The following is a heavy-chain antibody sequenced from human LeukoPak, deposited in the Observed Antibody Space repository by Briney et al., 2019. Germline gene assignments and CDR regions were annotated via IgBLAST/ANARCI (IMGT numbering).Heavy chain of an antibody. D-gene: IGHD6-13*01. V-gene: IGHV1-18*01. Sequence: ASVKVSCKASGYTFTSYDINWVRQAPGQGLEWMGWISAYNGNTNYAQKLQGRVTMTTDTSTSTAYMKLRSLRSDDTAVYYCARARVAAAGTCWFDPWGQGTLVTVSS. CDR3: ARARVAAAGTCWFDP. J-gene: IGHJ5*02. CDR2: ISAYNGNT. CDR1: GYTFTSYD.